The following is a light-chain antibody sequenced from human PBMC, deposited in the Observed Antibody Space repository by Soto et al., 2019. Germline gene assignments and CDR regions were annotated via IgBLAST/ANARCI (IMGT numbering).Light chain of an antibody. CDR2: GAS. J-gene: IGKJ1*01. CDR3: MQATQSSWT. Sequence: EIVLTQSPATLSLSPGERATLSCRASQSVSSSFLAWYQQKPGQAARLLINGASSRATGIPDRFSGSGSGTDFTLTISRVEAEDVGVYYCMQATQSSWTFGQGTKVDI. CDR1: QSVSSSF. V-gene: IGKV3-20*01.